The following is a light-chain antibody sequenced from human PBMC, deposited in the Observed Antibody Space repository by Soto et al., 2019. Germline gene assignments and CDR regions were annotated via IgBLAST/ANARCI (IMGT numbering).Light chain of an antibody. V-gene: IGKV3-11*01. J-gene: IGKJ1*01. CDR2: GPS. Sequence: EIVLTQSPATLSLSPGERATLSCRASQSVSTYLAWYQQKPGQAPRLLIYGPSNRATGIPARFSGSGSGTDFTLTISSLEAEDFAVYYCQQRYSLPPTFGPGTKVDIK. CDR3: QQRYSLPPT. CDR1: QSVSTY.